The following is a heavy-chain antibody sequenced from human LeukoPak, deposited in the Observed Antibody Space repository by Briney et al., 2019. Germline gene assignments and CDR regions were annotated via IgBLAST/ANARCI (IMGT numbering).Heavy chain of an antibody. Sequence: SETLSLTCAVYGGSFSGYYWSWIRQPPGEGLEWIGEINHSGSTNYNPYLKSRVTISVDTSKNQFSLKLSSVTAADTAVYYCATVRYSRYCSGGSGHNYYYYGVDVWGQGTTVTVSS. V-gene: IGHV4-34*01. D-gene: IGHD2-15*01. CDR1: GGSFSGYY. CDR2: INHSGST. J-gene: IGHJ6*02. CDR3: ATVRYSRYCSGGSGHNYYYYGVDV.